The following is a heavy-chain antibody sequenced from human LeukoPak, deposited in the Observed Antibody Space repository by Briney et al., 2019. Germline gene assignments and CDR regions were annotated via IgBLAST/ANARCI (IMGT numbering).Heavy chain of an antibody. D-gene: IGHD5-18*01. J-gene: IGHJ4*02. CDR1: GFTFSTYT. CDR2: ISGNGGSR. CDR3: ARDAGYVRFDY. Sequence: PGGSLRLSCAASGFTFSTYTMHWVRQAPGKGLEYVSSISGNGGSREYANSVKGRFTISRDNSRNTLYLQMGSLRAEDMAVYYCARDAGYVRFDYWGQGTLAIVSS. V-gene: IGHV3-64*01.